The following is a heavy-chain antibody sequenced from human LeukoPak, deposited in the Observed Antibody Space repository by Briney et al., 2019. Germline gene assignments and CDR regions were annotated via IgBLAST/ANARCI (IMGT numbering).Heavy chain of an antibody. J-gene: IGHJ4*02. D-gene: IGHD3-22*01. V-gene: IGHV3-23*01. Sequence: PGGSLRLSCEASGFTFSTFAMIWVRQPPGKGLEWVSSIFPSGGEIHYADSVKGRVTISRDNSKNTLYLQINSLRAEDTAVYYCAKDSYDTSIWGQGTLVTVSS. CDR3: AKDSYDTSI. CDR1: GFTFSTFA. CDR2: IFPSGGEI.